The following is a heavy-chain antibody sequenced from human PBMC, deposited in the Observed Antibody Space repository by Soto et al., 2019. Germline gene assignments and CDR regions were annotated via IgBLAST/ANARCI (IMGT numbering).Heavy chain of an antibody. CDR3: AREVASGSHIGY. D-gene: IGHD3-22*01. CDR1: GGTFSSYA. Sequence: QVQLVQSGAEVKKPGSSVKVSCKASGGTFSSYAISWVRQAPGQGLEWMGGIIAIFGTANYAQKFQGRVTITADESTSTAYMELSSLRSEHTAVYYCAREVASGSHIGYWGQGTLVTVSS. V-gene: IGHV1-69*01. CDR2: IIAIFGTA. J-gene: IGHJ4*02.